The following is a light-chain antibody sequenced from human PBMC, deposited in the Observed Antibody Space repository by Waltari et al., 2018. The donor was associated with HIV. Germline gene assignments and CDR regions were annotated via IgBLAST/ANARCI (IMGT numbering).Light chain of an antibody. CDR3: QQYYSTWWT. J-gene: IGKJ1*01. CDR2: WAS. Sequence: DIVMTQSPDFLAVSLAERATINCKTTQSVLYSSSNKNYLAWYQHKPGQPPKLLIYWASTRESGVPDRFSGSGSGTDFTLTISSLQAEDVAVYYCQQYYSTWWTFGQGTKVEIK. CDR1: QSVLYSSSNKNY. V-gene: IGKV4-1*01.